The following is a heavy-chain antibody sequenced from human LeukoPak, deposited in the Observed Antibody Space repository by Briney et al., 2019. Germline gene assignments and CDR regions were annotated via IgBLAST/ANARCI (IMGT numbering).Heavy chain of an antibody. V-gene: IGHV4-34*01. CDR2: INHSGST. CDR3: ARQRGGYFDWLLRYFDY. CDR1: GGSFSGYY. J-gene: IGHJ4*02. Sequence: PSETLSLTCAVYGGSFSGYYWSWIRQPPGKGLEWIGEINHSGSTNYNPSLKSRVTISVDTSKNQFSLKLSSVTAADTAVYYCARQRGGYFDWLLRYFDYWGPGTLVTVSS. D-gene: IGHD3-9*01.